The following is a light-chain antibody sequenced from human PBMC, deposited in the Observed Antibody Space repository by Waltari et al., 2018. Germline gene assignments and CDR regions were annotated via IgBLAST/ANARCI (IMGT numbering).Light chain of an antibody. CDR2: EVS. CDR1: SSDVGGSTY. J-gene: IGLJ2*01. CDR3: SSYTSSSTVV. Sequence: QSALTQPASVSASPGQPITIPCTGTSSDVGGSTYVPWYQQHPGQAPKLMIYEVSNRPSGVSNRFSGSKSGNTASLTISGLQAEDEADYYCSSYTSSSTVVFGGGTKLTVL. V-gene: IGLV2-14*01.